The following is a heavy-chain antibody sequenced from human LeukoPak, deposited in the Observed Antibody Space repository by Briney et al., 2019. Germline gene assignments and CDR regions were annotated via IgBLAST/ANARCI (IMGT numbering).Heavy chain of an antibody. CDR2: ISAYNGNT. J-gene: IGHJ5*02. Sequence: ASVKVSCKASGYTFTSYGISWVRQAPGQGLEWMGWISAYNGNTNYAQKLQGRVTMTTDTSTSTAYMELSSLRAEDTAVYYCAKEGTATVGTGAWGQGTLVTVSS. V-gene: IGHV1-18*01. D-gene: IGHD6-13*01. CDR3: AKEGTATVGTGA. CDR1: GYTFTSYG.